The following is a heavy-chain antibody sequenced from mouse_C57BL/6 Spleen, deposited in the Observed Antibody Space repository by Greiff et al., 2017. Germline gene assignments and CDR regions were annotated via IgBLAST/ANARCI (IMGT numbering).Heavy chain of an antibody. CDR3: TRPIYDGWYFDV. Sequence: VQLQQSGAELVRPGASVTLSCKASGYTFTDYEMHWVKQTPVHGLEWIGAIDPETGGTAYNQKFKGKAILTADKSSSTAYMELRSLTSEDSAVYYCTRPIYDGWYFDVWGTGTTVTVSS. J-gene: IGHJ1*03. D-gene: IGHD2-3*01. CDR2: IDPETGGT. CDR1: GYTFTDYE. V-gene: IGHV1-15*01.